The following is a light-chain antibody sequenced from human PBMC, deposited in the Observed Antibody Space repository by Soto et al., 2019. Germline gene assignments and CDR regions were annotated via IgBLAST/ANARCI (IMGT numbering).Light chain of an antibody. Sequence: IVLTQSPGTLSLSPGERATLSCMASQSVSSSYLAWYQQKPGQAPRLLIYGASSRATGIPDRFSGSGSGTDFTLTISRLEPEDFAVYYCQQYGSSPLTFGGGTKVEI. J-gene: IGKJ4*01. V-gene: IGKV3-20*01. CDR1: QSVSSSY. CDR2: GAS. CDR3: QQYGSSPLT.